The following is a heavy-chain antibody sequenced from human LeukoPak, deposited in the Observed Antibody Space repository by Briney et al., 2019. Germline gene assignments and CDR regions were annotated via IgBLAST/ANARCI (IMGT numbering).Heavy chain of an antibody. CDR1: GFSFDTYA. CDR2: IWHDGSHK. Sequence: PGGSLRLSCAASGFSFDTYAMHWVRQAPGQGLEWVSLIWHDGSHKFYSNSVRGPFTISRDNSKNTVYLQMNNLRPDDTAVYYCARDIFGSGSYPDFWGQGTLVTVSS. V-gene: IGHV3-33*01. J-gene: IGHJ4*02. D-gene: IGHD3-10*01. CDR3: ARDIFGSGSYPDF.